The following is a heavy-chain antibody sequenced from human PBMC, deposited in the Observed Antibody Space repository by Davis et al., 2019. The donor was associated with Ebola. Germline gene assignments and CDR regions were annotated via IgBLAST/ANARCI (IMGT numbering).Heavy chain of an antibody. V-gene: IGHV4-39*01. Sequence: MPGGSLRLSCTVSGGSIISSSSYWGWIRQPPRKGLEWIGSIYYSGITYYNPSLKSQVTISVDTSKNQFSLKLRSVTAADTAVYYCARGRFEISGQWLVREGWFDPWGQGTTVTVSS. J-gene: IGHJ5*01. CDR1: GGSIISSSSY. D-gene: IGHD6-19*01. CDR2: IYYSGIT. CDR3: ARGRFEISGQWLVREGWFDP.